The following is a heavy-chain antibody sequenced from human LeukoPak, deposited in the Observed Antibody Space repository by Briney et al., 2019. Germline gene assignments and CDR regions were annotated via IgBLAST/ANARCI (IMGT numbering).Heavy chain of an antibody. Sequence: GGSLRLSCAAYGFTFSNYAMYWVRQAPGKGLEYVSAISTNGGRTFYANSVKGRFTISRDNSKNTLYLQMGSLTAEDMAIYYCAKDGFGELGSYFDYWGQGTLVTASS. D-gene: IGHD3-10*01. CDR1: GFTFSNYA. CDR3: AKDGFGELGSYFDY. CDR2: ISTNGGRT. J-gene: IGHJ4*02. V-gene: IGHV3-64*01.